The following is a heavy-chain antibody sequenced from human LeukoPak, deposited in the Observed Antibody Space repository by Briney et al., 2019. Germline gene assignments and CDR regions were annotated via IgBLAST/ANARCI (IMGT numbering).Heavy chain of an antibody. D-gene: IGHD3-16*02. CDR3: ARGGMITFGGVIVSRAFDY. CDR1: GGSISSYY. V-gene: IGHV4-34*01. Sequence: SETLSLTCTVSGGSISSYYWSWIRQPPGKGLEWIGEINHSGSTNYNPSLKSRVTISVDTSKNQFSLKLSPVTAADTAVYYCARGGMITFGGVIVSRAFDYWGQGTLVTVSS. CDR2: INHSGST. J-gene: IGHJ4*02.